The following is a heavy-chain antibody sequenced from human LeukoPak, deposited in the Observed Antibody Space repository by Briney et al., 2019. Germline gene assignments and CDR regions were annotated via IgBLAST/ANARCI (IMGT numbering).Heavy chain of an antibody. J-gene: IGHJ5*02. Sequence: SGGSLRLSCAASGFTFTSYPMNWVRQAPGKGLGWVATIASDGFMAYYADSLKGRFVISRDNSQQTIYLQMNSLRADDTAVYYCAKDLFLFFGDTRGQGTLVTVSS. CDR3: AKDLFLFFGDT. V-gene: IGHV3-23*01. CDR1: GFTFTSYP. D-gene: IGHD3/OR15-3a*01. CDR2: IASDGFMA.